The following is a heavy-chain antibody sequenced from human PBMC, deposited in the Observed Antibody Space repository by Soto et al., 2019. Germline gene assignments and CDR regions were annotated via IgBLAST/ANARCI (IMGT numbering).Heavy chain of an antibody. D-gene: IGHD3-22*01. Sequence: GGSLRLSCAASGFTFSSYAMSWVRQAPGKVLEWVSAISGSGGSTYYADSVKGRFTISRDNSKNTLYLQMNSLRAEDTAVYYCAKDGGYYYDSSGYLPYFDYWGQGTLVNVSS. V-gene: IGHV3-23*01. CDR2: ISGSGGST. J-gene: IGHJ4*02. CDR3: AKDGGYYYDSSGYLPYFDY. CDR1: GFTFSSYA.